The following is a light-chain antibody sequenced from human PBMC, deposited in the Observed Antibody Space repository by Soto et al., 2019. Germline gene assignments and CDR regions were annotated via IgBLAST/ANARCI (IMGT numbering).Light chain of an antibody. Sequence: DIVMTQSPDSLAVSLGERATINCKSSQSLLYSSNNKNSLAWYQQKPGQPPKLLIYWASTRESGVPDRFRGSASATDFTLTISSLQAEDVAVYYCQQGYRSPFTFGQGTKVGIK. V-gene: IGKV4-1*01. CDR1: QSLLYSSNNKNS. CDR3: QQGYRSPFT. CDR2: WAS. J-gene: IGKJ2*01.